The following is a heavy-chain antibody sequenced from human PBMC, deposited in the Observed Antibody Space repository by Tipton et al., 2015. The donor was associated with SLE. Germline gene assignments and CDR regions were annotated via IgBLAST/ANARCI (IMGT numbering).Heavy chain of an antibody. D-gene: IGHD1-26*01. V-gene: IGHV4-61*02. J-gene: IGHJ3*02. CDR2: IFTSGST. CDR3: AISSIVGATGLAFDI. CDR1: GGSISSDSYY. Sequence: TLSLTCTVSGGSISSDSYYWSWIRQPAGKGLEWIGRIFTSGSTTYNPSLKSRVTISVDTSKNQFSLKLNSVTAADTAVYSCAISSIVGATGLAFDIWGQGAMVTVSS.